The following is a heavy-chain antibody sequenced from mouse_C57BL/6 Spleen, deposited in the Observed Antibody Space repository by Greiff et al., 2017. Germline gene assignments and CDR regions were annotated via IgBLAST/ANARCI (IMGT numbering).Heavy chain of an antibody. CDR3: ARGYSNYGGFAY. V-gene: IGHV5-12*01. J-gene: IGHJ3*01. D-gene: IGHD2-5*01. CDR1: GFTFSDYY. CDR2: ISNGGGST. Sequence: EVNVVESGGGLVQPGGSLKLSCAASGFTFSDYYMYWVRQTPETRLEWVAYISNGGGSTYYPDTVKGRFTISRDNAKNTLYLQMSRLKSEDTAMYYCARGYSNYGGFAYWGQGTLVTVSA.